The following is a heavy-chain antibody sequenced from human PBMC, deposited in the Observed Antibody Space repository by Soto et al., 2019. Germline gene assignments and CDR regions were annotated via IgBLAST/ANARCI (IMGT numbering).Heavy chain of an antibody. Sequence: PVESLRLSCAASGFTFRSYGMHWVRQAPGKGLEWVAVISYDGSNKYYADSVKGRFTISRENSKNTLYLQMNSLRAEDTAVYYCAVVPAARSDYCGHGTLVTDSS. CDR3: AVVPAARSDY. D-gene: IGHD2-2*01. CDR2: ISYDGSNK. J-gene: IGHJ4*01. V-gene: IGHV3-30*03. CDR1: GFTFRSYG.